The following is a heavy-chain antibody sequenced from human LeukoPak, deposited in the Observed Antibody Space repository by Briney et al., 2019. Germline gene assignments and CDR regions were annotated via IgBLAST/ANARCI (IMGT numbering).Heavy chain of an antibody. Sequence: GGPLRLSCAASGFTFNNYWMHWVRQAPEKGLVWVARTNTHGTSANYADSVKGRFIISRDNANNTLYLQMNGLRDEDTGVYYALAGYYYYYMDVWGKGTTVTVSS. V-gene: IGHV3-74*01. CDR1: GFTFNNYW. J-gene: IGHJ6*03. CDR3: LAGYYYYYMDV. D-gene: IGHD6-13*01. CDR2: TNTHGTSA.